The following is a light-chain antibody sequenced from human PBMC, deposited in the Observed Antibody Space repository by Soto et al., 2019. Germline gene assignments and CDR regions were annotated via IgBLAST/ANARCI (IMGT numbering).Light chain of an antibody. V-gene: IGKV1-5*03. CDR1: QSIASW. CDR2: KAS. Sequence: DIQMTQSPSTLSAYVGDRVTITCRASQSIASWLAWYQQKPGTAPKLLIYKASTLESGVPSRFSGRGSGTDFTLTISSLQPDDFATYYCQQYNSYSPSITFGQGTRLEIK. CDR3: QQYNSYSPSIT. J-gene: IGKJ5*01.